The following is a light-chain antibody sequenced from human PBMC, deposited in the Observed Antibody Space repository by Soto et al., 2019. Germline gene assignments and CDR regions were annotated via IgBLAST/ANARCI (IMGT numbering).Light chain of an antibody. Sequence: QSVLTQPASVSGSPGQSITLSCTGPTTDVGGYIYVSWYQQHPGKAPKLLIYEVTNRPSGGSDRFSGSRSGNTASLTISGLQTEHEADYYCSSYTSSSRIVFGGGTKVTVL. V-gene: IGLV2-14*01. CDR2: EVT. J-gene: IGLJ2*01. CDR3: SSYTSSSRIV. CDR1: TTDVGGYIY.